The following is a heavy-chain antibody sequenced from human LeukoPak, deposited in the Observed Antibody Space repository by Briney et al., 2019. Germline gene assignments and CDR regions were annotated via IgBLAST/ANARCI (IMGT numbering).Heavy chain of an antibody. J-gene: IGHJ5*02. Sequence: SSETLSLTCTVSGGSFSSYYLSWIRQPPGKGLEWIGYIYYSGTTKYNPSLKSRVTISVDTSKNQFSLKLSSVTAADTAVYYCARHQGGSSWGFDPWGQGILVTVSS. D-gene: IGHD3-10*01. CDR3: ARHQGGSSWGFDP. CDR2: IYYSGTT. CDR1: GGSFSSYY. V-gene: IGHV4-59*08.